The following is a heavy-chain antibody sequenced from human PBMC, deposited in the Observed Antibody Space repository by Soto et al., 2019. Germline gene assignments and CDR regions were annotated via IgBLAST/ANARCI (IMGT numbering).Heavy chain of an antibody. CDR3: AKAARAADGPPNDAFDI. Sequence: CVGLACASSGFTFDYYDMHWVRQAPGKGLEWVSGISWNSGSIGYADSVKGRFTISRDNAKNSLYLQMNSLRAEDTALYYCAKAARAADGPPNDAFDISAQATILT. J-gene: IGHJ3*02. D-gene: IGHD6-13*01. CDR2: ISWNSGSI. V-gene: IGHV3-9*01. CDR1: GFTFDYYD.